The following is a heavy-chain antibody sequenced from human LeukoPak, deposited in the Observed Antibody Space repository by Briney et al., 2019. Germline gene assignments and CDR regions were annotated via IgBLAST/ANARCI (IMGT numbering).Heavy chain of an antibody. D-gene: IGHD2-15*01. Sequence: GGSLRLSCAASGFTFSDYAMSWVRQAPEKGLEWVSTISHVGGSYYADSVRGRFTISRDDSKNMVYLQMDSLRAEDTAVYYCARRYCSGGSCYSFRGDWFDPWGQGTLVTVSS. V-gene: IGHV3-23*01. CDR3: ARRYCSGGSCYSFRGDWFDP. CDR2: ISHVGGS. J-gene: IGHJ5*02. CDR1: GFTFSDYA.